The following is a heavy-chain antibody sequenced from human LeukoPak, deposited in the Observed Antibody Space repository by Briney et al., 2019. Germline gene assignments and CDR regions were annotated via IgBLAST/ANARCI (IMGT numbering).Heavy chain of an antibody. CDR1: GGSFRSYY. D-gene: IGHD6-13*01. J-gene: IGHJ5*02. Sequence: SETLSLTCAVYGGSFRSYYWSWIRQPPGKGLEWIGEINHSGSTNYNPSLKSRVTISVDTSKNQFSLKLSSVTAADTAVYYCARSSSSWYGAEWFDPWGQGTLVTVSS. CDR3: ARSSSSWYGAEWFDP. CDR2: INHSGST. V-gene: IGHV4-34*01.